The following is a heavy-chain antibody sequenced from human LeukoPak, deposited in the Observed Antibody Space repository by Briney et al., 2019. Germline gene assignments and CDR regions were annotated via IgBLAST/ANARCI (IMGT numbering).Heavy chain of an antibody. V-gene: IGHV1-2*02. J-gene: IGHJ4*02. CDR2: INPIRGGT. CDR3: ARWYYDSSGYYRLDY. Sequence: ASVKVSCKASGYTFTDYYMHWVRQAPGQGLEWMGWINPIRGGTNYAQKFQGRVTMTRDTSITTAYMELSRLRSDDTAVYYCARWYYDSSGYYRLDYWGQGTLVTVSS. D-gene: IGHD3-22*01. CDR1: GYTFTDYY.